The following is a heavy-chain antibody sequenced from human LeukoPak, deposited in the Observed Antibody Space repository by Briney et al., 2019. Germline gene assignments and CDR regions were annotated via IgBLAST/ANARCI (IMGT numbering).Heavy chain of an antibody. D-gene: IGHD3-10*01. V-gene: IGHV4-31*03. J-gene: IGHJ4*02. CDR1: GGSISSGGYY. CDR2: IYYSGST. CDR3: ARGRLLWFGELLYSPTRSYYFDY. Sequence: PSQTLSLTCTVSGGSISSGGYYWSWIRQHPGKGLEWIGYIYYSGSTYYNPSLKSRVTISVATSKTQFSLKLSSVTAADTAVYYCARGRLLWFGELLYSPTRSYYFDYWGQGTLVTVSS.